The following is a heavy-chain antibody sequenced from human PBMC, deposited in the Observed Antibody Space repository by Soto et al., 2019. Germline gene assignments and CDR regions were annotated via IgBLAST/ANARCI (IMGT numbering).Heavy chain of an antibody. CDR1: GFTFSSYG. J-gene: IGHJ4*02. CDR3: ARDIYYGSGSYYPTFDY. V-gene: IGHV3-33*01. D-gene: IGHD3-10*01. CDR2: IWYDGSNK. Sequence: GGSLRLSCAASGFTFSSYGMHWVRQAPGKGLEWVAVIWYDGSNKYYADSVKGRFTISRDNSKNTLYLQMNSLRAEDTAVYYCARDIYYGSGSYYPTFDYWGQGTLVTVSS.